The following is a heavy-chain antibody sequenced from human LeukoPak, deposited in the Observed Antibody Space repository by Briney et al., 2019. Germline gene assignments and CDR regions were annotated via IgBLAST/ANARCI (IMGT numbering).Heavy chain of an antibody. D-gene: IGHD3-22*01. CDR2: IYYTGST. Sequence: NPSETLSLTCTVSGASISDYYWSWIRQPPGKGLEWIGYIYYTGSTKYNPSLTSRVTISLDTSKSQFSLKLNSVTAADTAVYYCARDYDSRGLRYFDLWGRGTLVTVSS. V-gene: IGHV4-59*01. CDR3: ARDYDSRGLRYFDL. J-gene: IGHJ2*01. CDR1: GASISDYY.